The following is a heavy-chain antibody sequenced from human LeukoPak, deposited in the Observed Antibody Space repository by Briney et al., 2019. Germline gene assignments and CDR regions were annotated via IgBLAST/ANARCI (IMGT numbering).Heavy chain of an antibody. CDR3: TRATGAGLIDY. CDR2: FDPEDGET. D-gene: IGHD6-13*01. V-gene: IGHV1-24*01. CDR1: GYTLTELS. J-gene: IGHJ4*02. Sequence: ASVKVSCKVSGYTLTELSMHWVRQAPGKGLEWMGGFDPEDGETIYAQKFQGRVTMTEDTSTDTAYMELSSLSSVTAADTAVYYCTRATGAGLIDYWGQGTLVTVSS.